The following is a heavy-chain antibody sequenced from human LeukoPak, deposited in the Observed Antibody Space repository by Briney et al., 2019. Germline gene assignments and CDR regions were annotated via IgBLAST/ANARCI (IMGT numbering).Heavy chain of an antibody. J-gene: IGHJ4*02. D-gene: IGHD3-10*01. CDR2: ISSSSSYI. Sequence: GGALRLSCAASGFTFSSYSMNWVRQAPGKGLEWVSSISSSSSYIYYADSVKGRFTISRDNAKNSLYLQMNSLRAEDTAVYYCARDRGFGELFFDYWGQGTLVTVSS. V-gene: IGHV3-21*01. CDR3: ARDRGFGELFFDY. CDR1: GFTFSSYS.